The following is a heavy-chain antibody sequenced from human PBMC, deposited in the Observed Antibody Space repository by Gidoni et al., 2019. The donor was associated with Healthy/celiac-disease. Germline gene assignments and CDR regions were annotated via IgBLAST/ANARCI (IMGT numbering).Heavy chain of an antibody. Sequence: EVQLLESGGGLVQPGGSLRLSCAASGFTFSSYAMSWVRQAPGKGLEWVSAISGSGGSTYYADSVKGRFTISRDNSKNTLYLQMNSLRAEDTAVYYCAKAASPSSGWYVWRDYFDYWGQGTLVTVSS. J-gene: IGHJ4*02. D-gene: IGHD6-19*01. CDR3: AKAASPSSGWYVWRDYFDY. CDR2: ISGSGGST. V-gene: IGHV3-23*01. CDR1: GFTFSSYA.